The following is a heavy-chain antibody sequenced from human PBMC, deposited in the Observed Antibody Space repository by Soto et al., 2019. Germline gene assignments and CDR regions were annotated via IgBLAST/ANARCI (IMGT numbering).Heavy chain of an antibody. CDR2: ISNTAITD. CDR3: AIDLHQMLSHNHYYYYLDV. D-gene: IGHD2-2*01. Sequence: QVQLVESGGDLVKPGGSLRLSCVASGFSFSDYSMTWMRQAPGGGLDFVAFISNTAITDYYADSVKGRFTISRDNARNSVYLQMDSLRAEDAAVYYCAIDLHQMLSHNHYYYYLDVWGTGTTVTVSS. V-gene: IGHV3-11*01. J-gene: IGHJ6*03. CDR1: GFSFSDYS.